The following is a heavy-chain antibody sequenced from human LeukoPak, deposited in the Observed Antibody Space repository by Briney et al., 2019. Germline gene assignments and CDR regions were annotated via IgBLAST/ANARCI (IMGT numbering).Heavy chain of an antibody. CDR1: GYTLTEFS. D-gene: IGHD6-13*01. CDR2: FDTEDGDT. V-gene: IGHV1-24*01. Sequence: ASVKVSFKVSGYTLTEFSIHWVRQAPGQGLGWMGGFDTEDGDTNYAQKIQGRVTMTEDTSTDTAYIELSSLRSEDTAVYYCATARAAAGDYWGQGTLVTVSS. J-gene: IGHJ4*02. CDR3: ATARAAAGDY.